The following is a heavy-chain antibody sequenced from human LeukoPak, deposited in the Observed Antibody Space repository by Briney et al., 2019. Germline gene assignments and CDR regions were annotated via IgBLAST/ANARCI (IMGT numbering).Heavy chain of an antibody. D-gene: IGHD5-18*01. CDR1: GFTLSSYW. CDR2: INSDGSST. Sequence: GGSLRLSCAASGFTLSSYWMHWVRQAPGKGLVWVSRINSDGSSTSYADSVKGRFTISRDNAKSTLYLQMNSLRAEDTAVYYCARAGIQLCVSCGMDVWGQGTTVTVSS. CDR3: ARAGIQLCVSCGMDV. J-gene: IGHJ6*02. V-gene: IGHV3-74*01.